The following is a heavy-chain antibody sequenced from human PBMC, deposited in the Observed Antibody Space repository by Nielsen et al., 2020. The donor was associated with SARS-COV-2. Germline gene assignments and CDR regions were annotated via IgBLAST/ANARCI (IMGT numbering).Heavy chain of an antibody. V-gene: IGHV4-31*02. J-gene: IGHJ6*02. Sequence: WIRQPPGKGLEWIGYIYYSGSTYYNPSLKSRVTISVDTSKNQFSLKLSSVTAADTAVYYCAREPFAYSSSWEVGYGMDVWGQGTTVTVSS. D-gene: IGHD6-13*01. CDR2: IYYSGST. CDR3: AREPFAYSSSWEVGYGMDV.